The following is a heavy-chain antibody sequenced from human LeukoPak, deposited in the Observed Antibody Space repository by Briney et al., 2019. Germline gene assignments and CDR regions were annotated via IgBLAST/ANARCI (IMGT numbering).Heavy chain of an antibody. D-gene: IGHD6-13*01. Sequence: ASVKVSCKASGYTFTNYDINWVRQAPGQGLDWMGWMNPNNVNTGYAQKFQGRVTLTRNTSISTAYMELSSLRSEDTAVYYCAREGSSRRSGDDYWGQGTLVTVSS. CDR3: AREGSSRRSGDDY. CDR1: GYTFTNYD. CDR2: MNPNNVNT. J-gene: IGHJ4*02. V-gene: IGHV1-8*01.